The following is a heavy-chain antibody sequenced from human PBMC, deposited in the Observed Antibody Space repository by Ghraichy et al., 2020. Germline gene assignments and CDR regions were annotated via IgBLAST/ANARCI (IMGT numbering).Heavy chain of an antibody. CDR3: ARHAFSGSSFGGFDP. Sequence: SETLSLTCTVSGGSISSSSYYWGWIRQPPGKGLEWIGSIYYSGSTYYNPSLKSRVTISVDTSKNQFSLKLSSVTAADTAVYYCARHAFSGSSFGGFDPWGQGTLVTVSS. V-gene: IGHV4-39*01. J-gene: IGHJ5*02. CDR2: IYYSGST. CDR1: GGSISSSSYY. D-gene: IGHD3-10*01.